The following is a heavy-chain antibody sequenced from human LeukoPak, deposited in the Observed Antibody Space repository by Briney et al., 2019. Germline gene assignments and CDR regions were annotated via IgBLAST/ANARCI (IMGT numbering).Heavy chain of an antibody. V-gene: IGHV4-34*01. CDR1: GESFNDYY. CDR2: INHRGRT. CDR3: AREGSLARGDLDY. D-gene: IGHD2-15*01. Sequence: SETLSLTCAVYGESFNDYYWSWIRQPPGKGLEWIGEINHRGRTNYNPSLKSRVTISVDTSKNQFSLRLSSVTAADTAMYYCAREGSLARGDLDYWGQGTLVTVSS. J-gene: IGHJ4*02.